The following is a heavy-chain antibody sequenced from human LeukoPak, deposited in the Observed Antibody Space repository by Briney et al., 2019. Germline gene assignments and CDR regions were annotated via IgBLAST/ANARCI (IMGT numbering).Heavy chain of an antibody. Sequence: SETLSLTCAVSGYSISSGYYWGWIRQPPGKGLEWIGSIYHSGSTYYNPSLKSRVTISVDTSKNQFSLKLSSVTAADTAVYYCARVQYFDGERWFDPWAREPWSPSPQ. D-gene: IGHD3-9*01. CDR2: IYHSGST. CDR1: GYSISSGYY. CDR3: ARVQYFDGERWFDP. V-gene: IGHV4-38-2*01. J-gene: IGHJ5*02.